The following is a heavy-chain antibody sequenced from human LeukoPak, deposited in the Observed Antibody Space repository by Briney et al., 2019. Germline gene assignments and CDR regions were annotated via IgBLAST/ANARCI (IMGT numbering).Heavy chain of an antibody. CDR1: GGSISNYY. CDR2: INHSGST. Sequence: SETLSLTCTVSGGSISNYYWSWIRQPPGKGLEWIGEINHSGSTNYNPSLKSRVTISVDTSKNQFSLKLSSVTAADTAVYYCAGPHYYDSSGYYYYFDYWGQGTLVTVSS. V-gene: IGHV4-34*01. D-gene: IGHD3-22*01. CDR3: AGPHYYDSSGYYYYFDY. J-gene: IGHJ4*02.